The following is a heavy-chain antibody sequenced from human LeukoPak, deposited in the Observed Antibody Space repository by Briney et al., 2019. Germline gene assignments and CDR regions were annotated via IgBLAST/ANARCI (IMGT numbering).Heavy chain of an antibody. D-gene: IGHD2-2*02. CDR3: ANGPPKSIYAFDI. Sequence: GGSLRLSCTGSGFTFGDNAMSWVRQAPGKGLEWVSAISGSGGSTYYADSVKGRFTISRDNSKNTLYLQMNSLRAEDTAVYYCANGPPKSIYAFDIWGQGTMVTVSS. CDR1: GFTFGDNA. V-gene: IGHV3-23*01. CDR2: ISGSGGST. J-gene: IGHJ3*02.